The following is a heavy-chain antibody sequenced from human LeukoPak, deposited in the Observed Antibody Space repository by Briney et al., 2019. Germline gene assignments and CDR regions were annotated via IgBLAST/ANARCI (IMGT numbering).Heavy chain of an antibody. J-gene: IGHJ4*02. D-gene: IGHD3-16*01. CDR1: GFTFSTYW. V-gene: IGHV3-7*01. CDR3: ARDVRGSLDY. Sequence: GGSLRLSCAASGFTFSTYWMAWVRQAPGKGLEWVANIKGDESAKHQADSVKGRFTISRDNAQNSVYLQMSNLRGEDTAVYYCARDVRGSLDYWGQGTLVTVSS. CDR2: IKGDESAK.